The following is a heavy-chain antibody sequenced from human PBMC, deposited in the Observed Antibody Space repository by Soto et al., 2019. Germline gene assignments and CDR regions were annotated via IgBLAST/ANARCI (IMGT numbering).Heavy chain of an antibody. D-gene: IGHD2-2*01. CDR2: INPNSGGT. CDR1: GYTFTGYY. J-gene: IGHJ6*02. Sequence: GASVKVSCKASGYTFTGYYIHWVRQAPGQGLEWMGWINPNSGGTSYAQKFQGWVTMTRDTSISTAYMELRSLRSDDTAVYYCARDGIVPAAMISGDYYYYYGMDGWGQGTTGTVAS. V-gene: IGHV1-2*04. CDR3: ARDGIVPAAMISGDYYYYYGMDG.